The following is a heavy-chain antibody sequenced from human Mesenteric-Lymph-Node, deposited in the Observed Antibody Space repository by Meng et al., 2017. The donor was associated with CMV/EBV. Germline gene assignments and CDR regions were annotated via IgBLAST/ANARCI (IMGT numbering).Heavy chain of an antibody. CDR1: GASIISGGSY. D-gene: IGHD5-24*01. CDR3: ARDRDGYNLFDY. V-gene: IGHV4-31*02. CDR2: IYYSGST. Sequence: VSGASIISGGSYWSWLRQHPGKGLEWIGYIYYSGSTYHNPSLKSRVSISVDTSKNQFSLKLSSVTAADTAVYYCARDRDGYNLFDYWGQGTLVTVSS. J-gene: IGHJ4*02.